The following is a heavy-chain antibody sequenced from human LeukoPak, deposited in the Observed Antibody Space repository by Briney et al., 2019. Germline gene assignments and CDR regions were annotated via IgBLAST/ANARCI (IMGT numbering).Heavy chain of an antibody. J-gene: IGHJ4*02. Sequence: PSETLSLTCTVSGGSISSHYWSWIRQPPGKGLEGIGYIYYSGSTNYNPSLKSRGTISVDTSKNQFSLKLSSVTAADTAVYYCARGYSGYDARLDYWGQGTLVTVSS. CDR1: GGSISSHY. D-gene: IGHD5-12*01. CDR2: IYYSGST. V-gene: IGHV4-59*11. CDR3: ARGYSGYDARLDY.